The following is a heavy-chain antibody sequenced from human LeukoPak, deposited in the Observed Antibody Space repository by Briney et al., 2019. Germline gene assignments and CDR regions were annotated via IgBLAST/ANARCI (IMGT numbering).Heavy chain of an antibody. V-gene: IGHV1-2*02. CDR1: GYTFTGYF. D-gene: IGHD6-25*01. CDR2: INPNSGGT. Sequence: ASVKVSCKASGYTFTGYFMHWVRQAPGQGLEWMGWINPNSGGTSYLQNFQGRVTMTRDTSISTAYMDLSRLRSDDAAVYYCARGRPGDYFDYWGQGTLVTVSS. J-gene: IGHJ4*02. CDR3: ARGRPGDYFDY.